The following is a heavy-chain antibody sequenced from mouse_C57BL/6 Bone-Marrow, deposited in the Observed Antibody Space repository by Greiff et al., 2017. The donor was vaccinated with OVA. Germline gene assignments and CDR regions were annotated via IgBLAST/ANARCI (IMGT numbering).Heavy chain of an antibody. CDR1: GYTFTSYT. Sequence: VQRVESGAELARPGASVKVSCKASGYTFTSYTMHWVKQRPGQGLEWIGYINPSSGYTKYNQKFKDKATLTADKSSSTAYMQLSSLTSEDSAVYYCARAYYGSSYWYFDVWGTGTTVTVSS. D-gene: IGHD1-1*01. CDR3: ARAYYGSSYWYFDV. V-gene: IGHV1-4*01. CDR2: INPSSGYT. J-gene: IGHJ1*03.